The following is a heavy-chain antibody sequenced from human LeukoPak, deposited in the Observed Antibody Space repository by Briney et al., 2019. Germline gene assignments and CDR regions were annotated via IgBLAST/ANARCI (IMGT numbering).Heavy chain of an antibody. CDR2: IYPGDSDT. V-gene: IGHV5-51*01. J-gene: IGHJ4*02. CDR1: GYSLSIYW. D-gene: IGHD4-17*01. Sequence: GESLMISCKASGYSLSIYWIGWVRQMPGKGLEWMGIIYPGDSDTRYSPSFQGQVTISADKSISTAYLRWSSLKASDTAMYYCARQLGAFTVTTGADYWGQGTLVTVSS. CDR3: ARQLGAFTVTTGADY.